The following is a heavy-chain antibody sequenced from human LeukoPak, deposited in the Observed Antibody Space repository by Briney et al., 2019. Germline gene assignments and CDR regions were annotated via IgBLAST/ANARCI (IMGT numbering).Heavy chain of an antibody. CDR3: ARGSTYYDSSGQVPFDY. CDR1: GFTFGTYS. D-gene: IGHD3-22*01. Sequence: GSLRLSCAASGFTFGTYSMNWVRQAPGKGLEWVSYISSSSSTIYYADSVKGRFTISRDNAKNSLYLQMNSLRAEDTAVYYCARGSTYYDSSGQVPFDYWGQGTLVTVSS. V-gene: IGHV3-48*01. CDR2: ISSSSSTI. J-gene: IGHJ4*02.